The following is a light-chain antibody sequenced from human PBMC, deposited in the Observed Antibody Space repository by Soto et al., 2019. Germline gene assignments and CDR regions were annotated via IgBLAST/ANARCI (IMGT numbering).Light chain of an antibody. CDR1: NIVGYY. CDR3: QIWDSDSDHDV. CDR2: VDD. V-gene: IGLV3-21*02. Sequence: SYGLTQTSSVSVTPGRRNRVRYGRSNIVGYYVQWYQQKPCQSTALVGYVDDFRPYGIPERFSCSDSGNTATLTISRVDAGAEADYYCQIWDSDSDHDVSGRGTK. J-gene: IGLJ1*01.